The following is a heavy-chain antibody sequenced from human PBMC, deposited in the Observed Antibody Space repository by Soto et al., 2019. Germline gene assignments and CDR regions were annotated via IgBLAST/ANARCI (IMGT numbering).Heavy chain of an antibody. V-gene: IGHV4-4*02. Sequence: QVQLQESGPGLVKPSGTLSLTCVVSGGSISSSNWWSWVRQSPGKGLEWIGEIYHSGSTTYNPSLTSRGTTSLHTSQYQSSLGLSSGTAADTAVYYCASDCTSGCSGLDYWGQGTLVTVSS. CDR1: GGSISSSNW. D-gene: IGHD6-19*01. CDR3: ASDCTSGCSGLDY. J-gene: IGHJ4*02. CDR2: IYHSGST.